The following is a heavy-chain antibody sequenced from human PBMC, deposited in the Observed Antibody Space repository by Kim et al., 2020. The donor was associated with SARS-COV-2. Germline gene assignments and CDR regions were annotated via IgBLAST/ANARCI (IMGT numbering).Heavy chain of an antibody. D-gene: IGHD3-9*01. J-gene: IGHJ5*02. V-gene: IGHV3-9*01. CDR3: AKSTGLHNWFDP. CDR1: GFTFDDYA. Sequence: GGSLRLSCAASGFTFDDYAMHWVRQAPGKGLEWVSGISWNSGSIGYADSVKGRFTISRDNAKNSLYLQMNSLRAEDTALYYCAKSTGLHNWFDPWGQGTLVTVSS. CDR2: ISWNSGSI.